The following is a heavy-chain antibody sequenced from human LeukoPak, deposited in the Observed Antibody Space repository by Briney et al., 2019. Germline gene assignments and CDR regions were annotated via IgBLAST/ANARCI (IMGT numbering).Heavy chain of an antibody. CDR1: GFTFDVYG. CDR3: AKDYGYSSSWYDY. D-gene: IGHD6-13*01. V-gene: IGHV3-9*01. Sequence: PGGSLRLSCEASGFTFDVYGMHWVRQAPGKGLEWVSTISWNSASVGYVDSVKGRFTISRDNAKKTLYLQMNSLRPEDTALYYCAKDYGYSSSWYDYWGQGTLVTVSS. CDR2: ISWNSASV. J-gene: IGHJ4*02.